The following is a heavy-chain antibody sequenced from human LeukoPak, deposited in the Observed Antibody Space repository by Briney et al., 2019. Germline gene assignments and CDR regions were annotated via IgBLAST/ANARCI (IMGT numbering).Heavy chain of an antibody. CDR3: ARGLGASVSYPDAFDI. Sequence: SETLSLTCTVSGGSISSYYWTWIRQSPGKGLEWIGYIRYTGSTNYNPSLKSRVTISADTSKNQFSLKLTSVTAADTAMYYCARGLGASVSYPDAFDIWGQGTLVTVSS. V-gene: IGHV4-59*01. D-gene: IGHD3-10*01. CDR1: GGSISSYY. J-gene: IGHJ3*02. CDR2: IRYTGST.